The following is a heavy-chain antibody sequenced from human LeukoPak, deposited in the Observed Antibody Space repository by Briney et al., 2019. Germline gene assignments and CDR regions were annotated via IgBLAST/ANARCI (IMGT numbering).Heavy chain of an antibody. Sequence: ASVKVSCKASGGTFSSYAISWVRQAPGQGLEWMGGIIPIFGTANYAQKFQGRVTITTDESTSTAYMELSSLRSEDTAVYYCARSYYYGSGSYYNPLGTFDCWGQGTLVTVSS. D-gene: IGHD3-10*01. CDR2: IIPIFGTA. CDR1: GGTFSSYA. V-gene: IGHV1-69*05. CDR3: ARSYYYGSGSYYNPLGTFDC. J-gene: IGHJ4*02.